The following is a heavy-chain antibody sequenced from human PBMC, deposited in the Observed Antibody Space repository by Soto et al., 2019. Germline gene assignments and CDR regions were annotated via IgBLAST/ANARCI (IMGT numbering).Heavy chain of an antibody. CDR3: VRDNGGLARYYYDGMDV. J-gene: IGHJ6*02. CDR2: ISTNKGNT. V-gene: IGHV1-18*04. CDR1: GDTLTDYG. Sequence: ASLEVCCQSSGDTLTDYGSTWIRLAPGRRHEWVGWISTNKGNTNYAHNFKDRVTLTFDTSTSTVYMELRSLRSDDTAVYYCVRDNGGLARYYYDGMDVWAQRTTVTVSS. D-gene: IGHD2-8*01.